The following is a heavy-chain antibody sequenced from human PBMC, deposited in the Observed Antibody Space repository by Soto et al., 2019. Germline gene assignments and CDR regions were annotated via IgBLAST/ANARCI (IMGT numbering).Heavy chain of an antibody. CDR3: AADHYDFWSGPAADYYGMDV. CDR1: GFTFTSSA. V-gene: IGHV1-58*01. D-gene: IGHD3-3*01. J-gene: IGHJ6*02. CDR2: IVVGSGNT. Sequence: ASVQVSCKPSGFTFTSSAVQWVRQARGQRLAWIGWIVVGSGNTNYAQKFQERVTITRDMSTSTAYMELSSLRSEDTAVYYCAADHYDFWSGPAADYYGMDVWGQGTTVTVSS.